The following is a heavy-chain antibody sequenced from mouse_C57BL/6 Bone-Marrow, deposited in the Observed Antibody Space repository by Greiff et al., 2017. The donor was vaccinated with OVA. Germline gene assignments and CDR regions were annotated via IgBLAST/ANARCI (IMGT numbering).Heavy chain of an antibody. Sequence: VQLQQSGAELVKPGASVKISCKASGYAFSSYWMNWVKQRPGKGLEWIGQMYPGDGDTNYNGKFKGKATLTADKSSSTAYMQLSSLTSEDSAVYFCARSNYGSSHWYFDVWGTGTTVTVSS. D-gene: IGHD1-1*01. CDR2: MYPGDGDT. CDR1: GYAFSSYW. CDR3: ARSNYGSSHWYFDV. V-gene: IGHV1-80*01. J-gene: IGHJ1*03.